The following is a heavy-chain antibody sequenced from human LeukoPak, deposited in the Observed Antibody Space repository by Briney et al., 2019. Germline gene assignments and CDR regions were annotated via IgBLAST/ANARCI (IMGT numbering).Heavy chain of an antibody. D-gene: IGHD3-9*01. CDR1: GGSFSGYY. CDR3: ARGLDPGYDIFTGVDI. J-gene: IGHJ3*02. Sequence: KPSETLSLTCAVYGGSFSGYYWRWIRQPPGKGLEWIGEINHSGSTNYNPSLKSRVTISVDTSKNQFSLKLISVTDADTAVYYCARGLDPGYDIFTGVDIWGQGTMVTVSS. V-gene: IGHV4-34*01. CDR2: INHSGST.